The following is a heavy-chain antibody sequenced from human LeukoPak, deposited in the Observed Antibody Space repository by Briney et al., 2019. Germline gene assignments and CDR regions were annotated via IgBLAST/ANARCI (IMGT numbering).Heavy chain of an antibody. Sequence: GASVKVSCKASGYTFTGYYMHWVRQAPGQGLEWMGWINPNSGGTNYAQKFQGRVTMTRDTSISTAYMELSRLRSDDTAVYYCARDVSVPDYWYFDLWGRGTLVTVSS. V-gene: IGHV1-2*02. J-gene: IGHJ2*01. CDR3: ARDVSVPDYWYFDL. CDR1: GYTFTGYY. D-gene: IGHD1-14*01. CDR2: INPNSGGT.